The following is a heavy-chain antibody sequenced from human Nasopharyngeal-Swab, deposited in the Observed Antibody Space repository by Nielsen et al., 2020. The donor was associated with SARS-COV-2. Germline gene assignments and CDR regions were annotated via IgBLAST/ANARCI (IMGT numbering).Heavy chain of an antibody. Sequence: GESLKISCAASEFTFSSYGMHWVRQAPGKGLEWVALISYDGNNNYYASSVKGPFPISRDNSKDQLYRQMDSLTAEETAVYYCARDQSLGELLAFDYWGQGTLVTVSS. CDR2: ISYDGNNN. D-gene: IGHD3-10*01. CDR3: ARDQSLGELLAFDY. CDR1: EFTFSSYG. J-gene: IGHJ4*02. V-gene: IGHV3-30*03.